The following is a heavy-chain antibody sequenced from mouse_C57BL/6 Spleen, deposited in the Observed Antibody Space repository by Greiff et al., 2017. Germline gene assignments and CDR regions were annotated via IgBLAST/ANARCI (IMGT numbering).Heavy chain of an antibody. CDR1: GFNIKNTY. V-gene: IGHV14-3*01. CDR3: ARYYGSSYGGGYYFDY. CDR2: IDPANGNT. J-gene: IGHJ2*01. Sequence: VQLKESVAELVRPGASVKLSCTASGFNIKNTYMHWVKQRPEQGLEWIGRIDPANGNTKYAPKFQGKATITADTSSNTAYLQLSSLTSEDTAIYYCARYYGSSYGGGYYFDYWGQGTTLTVSS. D-gene: IGHD1-1*01.